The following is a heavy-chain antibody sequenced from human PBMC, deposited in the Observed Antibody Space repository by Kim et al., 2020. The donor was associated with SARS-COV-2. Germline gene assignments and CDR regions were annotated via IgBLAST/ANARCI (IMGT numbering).Heavy chain of an antibody. Sequence: GGSLRLSCAASGFTFDNYAMHWVRQAPGKGPEWVSAISWDSGSRGYADSVKGRFTISRDNAKNLLYLQMNGLTTEDTALYYCVKHMWVQLWSQDYGMDVWGQGTTVTVS. CDR1: GFTFDNYA. V-gene: IGHV3-9*01. CDR2: ISWDSGSR. D-gene: IGHD1-1*01. J-gene: IGHJ6*02. CDR3: VKHMWVQLWSQDYGMDV.